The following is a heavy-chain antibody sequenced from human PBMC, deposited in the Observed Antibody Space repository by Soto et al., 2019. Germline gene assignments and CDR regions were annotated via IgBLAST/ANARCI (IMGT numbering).Heavy chain of an antibody. V-gene: IGHV3-23*01. J-gene: IGHJ4*02. CDR3: AKDQGSSWYEIDY. D-gene: IGHD6-13*01. CDR2: ISGSGGST. CDR1: GFTFSHYA. Sequence: GSLRLSCAASGFTFSHYAVTWVRQAPGKGLEWVSTISGSGGSTYYADSVKGRFTISRDNSKNTLYLQMNSLRAEDTAVYYCAKDQGSSWYEIDYWGQGTLVTVSS.